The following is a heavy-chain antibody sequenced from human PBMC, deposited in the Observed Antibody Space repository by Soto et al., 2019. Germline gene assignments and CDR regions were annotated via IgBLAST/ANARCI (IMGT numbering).Heavy chain of an antibody. CDR1: GYNFTGYY. D-gene: IGHD2-15*01. Sequence: ASVKVSCKASGYNFTGYYMHWVRQAPGQGLEWMGWINPNSGGTNYAQKFQGWVTMTRDTSISTAYMELSRLRSDDTAVYYCARGLVAATPGYFDYWGQGTLVTVSS. V-gene: IGHV1-2*04. CDR2: INPNSGGT. J-gene: IGHJ4*02. CDR3: ARGLVAATPGYFDY.